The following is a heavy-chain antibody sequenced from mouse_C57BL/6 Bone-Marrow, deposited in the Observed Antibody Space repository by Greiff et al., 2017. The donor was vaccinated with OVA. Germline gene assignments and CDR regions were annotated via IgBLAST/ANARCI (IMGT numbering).Heavy chain of an antibody. J-gene: IGHJ1*03. CDR1: GFTFSDYG. V-gene: IGHV5-15*01. D-gene: IGHD2-2*01. Sequence: EVMLVESGGGLVQPGGSLKLSCAASGFTFSDYGMAWVRQAPRKGPEWVAFISNLAYSIYYADTVTGRFTISRENAKNTLYLEMSSLRSEDTAMYYCARRFYYGYDWYFDVWGTGTTVTVSS. CDR2: ISNLAYSI. CDR3: ARRFYYGYDWYFDV.